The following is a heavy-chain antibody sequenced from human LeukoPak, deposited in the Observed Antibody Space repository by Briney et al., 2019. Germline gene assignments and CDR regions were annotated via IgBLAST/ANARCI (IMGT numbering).Heavy chain of an antibody. Sequence: ASVKVSCKASGYTFTGYYIHWVRQAPGQGLEWLGWISPNSGGTSSAQKFQGRVTMTRDTSISTAYMELSRLRSDNTAVYYCARVYYSGSGSYSSFDYWGQGTLVTVSS. CDR3: ARVYYSGSGSYSSFDY. CDR2: ISPNSGGT. D-gene: IGHD3-10*01. J-gene: IGHJ4*02. CDR1: GYTFTGYY. V-gene: IGHV1-2*02.